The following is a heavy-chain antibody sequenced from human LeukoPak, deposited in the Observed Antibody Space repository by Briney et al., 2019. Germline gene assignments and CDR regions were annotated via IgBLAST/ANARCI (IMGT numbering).Heavy chain of an antibody. D-gene: IGHD1-26*01. CDR3: ARATWDPNYYYYMDV. V-gene: IGHV3-21*01. J-gene: IGHJ6*03. CDR2: ISSSSSYI. Sequence: GGSLRFSCAASGFTFSSYEMNWVRQAPGKGLEWVSSISSSSSYIYYADSVKGRFTISRDNAKNSLFLQMNSLRAEDTAVYFCARATWDPNYYYYMDVWGKGTTVTISS. CDR1: GFTFSSYE.